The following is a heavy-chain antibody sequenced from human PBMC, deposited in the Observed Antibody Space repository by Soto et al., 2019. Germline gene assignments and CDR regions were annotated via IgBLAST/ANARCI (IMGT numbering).Heavy chain of an antibody. J-gene: IGHJ4*02. Sequence: SETLSLTCTVSGGSLKSGGYSWSWIRQPPGKGLEWIGYIYHSGSTYYNPSLKSRVTISVDRSKNQFSLKLSSVTAADTAVYYCAREGDYGPLGYWGQGTLVTVSS. CDR1: GGSLKSGGYS. V-gene: IGHV4-30-2*01. D-gene: IGHD4-17*01. CDR2: IYHSGST. CDR3: AREGDYGPLGY.